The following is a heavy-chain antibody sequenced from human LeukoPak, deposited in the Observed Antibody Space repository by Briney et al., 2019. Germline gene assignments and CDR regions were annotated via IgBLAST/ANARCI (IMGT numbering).Heavy chain of an antibody. CDR3: TKGLGGGDYAPSAS. CDR1: GFSFKVYV. D-gene: IGHD3-16*01. Sequence: GGSLRLSCAAPGFSFKVYVMTWVRQVPGQGLEWVSTVSPTGGTVFYADSVRGRFSISRDNSKNTLYLQMNTLRAEDTAIYYCTKGLGGGDYAPSASWGQGTLVIVSS. J-gene: IGHJ5*02. CDR2: VSPTGGTV. V-gene: IGHV3-23*01.